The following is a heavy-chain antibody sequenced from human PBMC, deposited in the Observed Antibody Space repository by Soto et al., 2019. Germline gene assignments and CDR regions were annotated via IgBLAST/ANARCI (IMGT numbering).Heavy chain of an antibody. CDR3: ASQNVVVVAATYAFDI. J-gene: IGHJ3*02. CDR1: GGSISSYY. Sequence: QVQLQESGPGLVKPSETLSLTCTVSGGSISSYYWSWIRQPPGKGLEWIGYIYYSGSTNYNPSLTSRVTISVDTSKNQFSLKLSSVTAADTAVYYCASQNVVVVAATYAFDIWGQGTMVTVSS. CDR2: IYYSGST. V-gene: IGHV4-59*08. D-gene: IGHD2-15*01.